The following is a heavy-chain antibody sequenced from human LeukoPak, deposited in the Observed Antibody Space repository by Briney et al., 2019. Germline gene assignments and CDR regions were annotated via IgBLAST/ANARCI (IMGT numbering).Heavy chain of an antibody. CDR3: ARGCIVGANDAFDI. CDR2: INHSGST. V-gene: IGHV4-34*01. J-gene: IGHJ3*02. Sequence: SETLSLTCAVYGGSFSGYYWSWIRQPPGKGLEWIGEINHSGSTNYNPSLKSRVTISVDTSKNQFSLKLSSVTAADTAVYYCARGCIVGANDAFDIWGQGTMVTVSS. D-gene: IGHD1-26*01. CDR1: GGSFSGYY.